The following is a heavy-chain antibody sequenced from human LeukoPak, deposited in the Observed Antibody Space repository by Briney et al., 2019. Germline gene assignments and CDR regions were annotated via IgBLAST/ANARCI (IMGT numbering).Heavy chain of an antibody. CDR2: IYHSGST. J-gene: IGHJ4*02. D-gene: IGHD1-26*01. CDR1: GGSISSGGYS. Sequence: SQTLSLTCAVSGGSISSGGYSWSWIRQPPGKGLEWIGYIYHSGSTYYNPSLKSRVTISVDRSKNQFSLKLSSVTAADTAVYYCARVSWGRGADYWGQGTLVTVSS. V-gene: IGHV4-30-2*01. CDR3: ARVSWGRGADY.